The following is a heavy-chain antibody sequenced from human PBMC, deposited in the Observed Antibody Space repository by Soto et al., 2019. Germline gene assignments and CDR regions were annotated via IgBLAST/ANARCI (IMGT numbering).Heavy chain of an antibody. CDR1: GYSFTSYW. CDR2: IYPGDSDT. Sequence: GESLKISCKGSGYSFTSYWIGWVRQMPGKGLEWMGIIYPGDSDTRYSPSFQGQVTISADKSISTAYLQWSSLKASDTAMYYCARTAFGKYYYDSSGYPSEYYFDYWGQGTLVTVSS. CDR3: ARTAFGKYYYDSSGYPSEYYFDY. D-gene: IGHD3-22*01. J-gene: IGHJ4*02. V-gene: IGHV5-51*01.